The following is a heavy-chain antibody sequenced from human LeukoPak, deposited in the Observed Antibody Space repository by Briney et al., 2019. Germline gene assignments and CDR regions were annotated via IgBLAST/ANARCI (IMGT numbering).Heavy chain of an antibody. D-gene: IGHD5-12*01. V-gene: IGHV4-34*01. CDR2: INHSGST. CDR1: GGSFSGYY. J-gene: IGHJ4*02. Sequence: NPSETLSLTCAVYGGSFSGYYWSWIRQPPGKGLEWIGEINHSGSTNYNPSLKSRVTISVDTSKNQFSLKLSSVTAADTAVYYCARATYSGYEYFDYWGQGTLVTVSS. CDR3: ARATYSGYEYFDY.